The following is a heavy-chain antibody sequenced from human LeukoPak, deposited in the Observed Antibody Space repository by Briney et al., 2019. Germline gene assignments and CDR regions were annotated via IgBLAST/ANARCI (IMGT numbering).Heavy chain of an antibody. CDR1: GFTFSRYW. V-gene: IGHV3-74*01. D-gene: IGHD3-22*01. J-gene: IGHJ1*01. CDR2: INGDGSTT. CDR3: ATGNYYDSRGYYTFGH. Sequence: GGSLRLSCAASGFTFSRYWMRWVRQAPGKGLVWVSRINGDGSTTSYADSVKGGFTISRDNAKNTLYLQKNSLRAEDTAVYYCATGNYYDSRGYYTFGHWGQGTLVTVSS.